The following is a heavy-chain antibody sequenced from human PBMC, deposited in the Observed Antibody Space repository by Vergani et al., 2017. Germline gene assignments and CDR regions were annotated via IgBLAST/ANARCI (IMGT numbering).Heavy chain of an antibody. CDR1: GFTFSGSA. Sequence: EVQLVESGGGLVQPGGSLKLSCAASGFTFSGSAMHWVRQASGKGLEWVGRIRSKANSYATAYAASVKGRFTISRDDSKNTAYLQMNSLKTDDTAVYYCTREDGDLYYYYYGMDVWGQGTTVTVSS. CDR3: TREDGDLYYYYYGMDV. V-gene: IGHV3-73*01. D-gene: IGHD4-17*01. CDR2: IRSKANSYAT. J-gene: IGHJ6*02.